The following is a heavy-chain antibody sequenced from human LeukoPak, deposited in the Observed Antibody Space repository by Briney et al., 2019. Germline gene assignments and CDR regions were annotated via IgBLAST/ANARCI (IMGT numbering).Heavy chain of an antibody. CDR2: IYYSGGT. V-gene: IGHV4-31*03. J-gene: IGHJ6*03. CDR1: GGSISSGGYY. Sequence: SETLSLTCTVSGGSISSGGYYWSWIRQHPGKGLEWIGYIYYSGGTYYNPSLKSRVTISVDTSKNQFSLKLSSVTAADTAVYYCASPPAGNYYYMDVWGKGTTVTVSS. CDR3: ASPPAGNYYYMDV. D-gene: IGHD1-1*01.